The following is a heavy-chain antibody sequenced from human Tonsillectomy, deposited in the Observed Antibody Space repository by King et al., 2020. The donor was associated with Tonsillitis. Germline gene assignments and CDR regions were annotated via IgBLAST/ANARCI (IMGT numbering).Heavy chain of an antibody. J-gene: IGHJ4*02. V-gene: IGHV4-4*07. Sequence: QLQESGPGLVKPSETLSLTCTVSGGSVSGNYWSWIRQPAGKGLEWIGRIYTRGNTDYNPSLKSRVTMSIDTSKNQFSLKLSSVTAADTAVYYCARGDFRGTPLDCWGQGALVTVSS. CDR2: IYTRGNT. CDR1: GGSVSGNY. D-gene: IGHD1-7*01. CDR3: ARGDFRGTPLDC.